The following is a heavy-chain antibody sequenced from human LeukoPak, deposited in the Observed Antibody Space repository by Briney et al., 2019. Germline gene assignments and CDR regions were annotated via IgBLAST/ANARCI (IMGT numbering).Heavy chain of an antibody. Sequence: SETLSVTCAVYGGSFSGYYWSWIRQPPGKGLEWIGEINHSGSTNYNPSLKSRVTISVDTSKNQFSLKLSSVTAADTAVYYCARIGTYYYDSSGYYYVRSYYGMDVWGQGTTVTVSS. V-gene: IGHV4-34*01. CDR3: ARIGTYYYDSSGYYYVRSYYGMDV. CDR2: INHSGST. CDR1: GGSFSGYY. J-gene: IGHJ6*02. D-gene: IGHD3-22*01.